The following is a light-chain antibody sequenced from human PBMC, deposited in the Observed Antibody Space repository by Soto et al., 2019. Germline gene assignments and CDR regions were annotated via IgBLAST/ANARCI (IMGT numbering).Light chain of an antibody. CDR1: QGIGND. CDR2: AAS. V-gene: IGKV1-6*01. J-gene: IGKJ1*01. CDR3: LQLYNFSWT. Sequence: AIQLTQSTSSLSASVGDRVTISCRASQGIGNDLAWHQQKPGKAPRLLIFAASNLQSGVPSRFSGSGSGTDFTLTISRLQPEDFATYYCLQLYNFSWTFGQGTKVDIK.